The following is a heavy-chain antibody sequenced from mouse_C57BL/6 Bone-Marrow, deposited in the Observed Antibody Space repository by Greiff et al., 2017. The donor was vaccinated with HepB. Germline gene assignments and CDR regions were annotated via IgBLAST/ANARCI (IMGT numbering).Heavy chain of an antibody. D-gene: IGHD2-1*01. CDR1: GFSFTSYG. J-gene: IGHJ1*03. CDR2: IWRGGST. Sequence: QVQLQQSGPGLVQPSQRLSITCTVSGFSFTSYGVHWVRQSPGKGLEWLGVIWRGGSTDYNAAFMSRLSITKDTSKSQVFFKMNSLQADDTAIYYCAIYVNSWYFDVWGTGTTVTVSS. CDR3: AIYVNSWYFDV. V-gene: IGHV2-5*01.